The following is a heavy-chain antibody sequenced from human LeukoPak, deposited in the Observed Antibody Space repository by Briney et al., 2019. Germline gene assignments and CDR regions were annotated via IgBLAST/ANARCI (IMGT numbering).Heavy chain of an antibody. V-gene: IGHV1-2*02. CDR2: INPNSGGT. J-gene: IGHJ4*02. CDR3: ARQPTKYYDFWSGLKQWLVMDFDY. Sequence: GAXVKVSCKASGYTFTGYYMHWVRQAPGQGVEWMGWINPNSGGTNYAQKLQGRVTMTRDTSISTAYMELSRLRSDDTAVYYCARQPTKYYDFWSGLKQWLVMDFDYWGQGTLVTVSS. CDR1: GYTFTGYY. D-gene: IGHD3-3*01.